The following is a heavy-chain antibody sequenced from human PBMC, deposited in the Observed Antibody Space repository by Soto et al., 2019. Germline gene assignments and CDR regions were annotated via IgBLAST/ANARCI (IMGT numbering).Heavy chain of an antibody. CDR3: ARVAVVTAAGTSDY. D-gene: IGHD6-13*01. J-gene: IGHJ4*02. V-gene: IGHV3-11*06. CDR1: GFTFSDYY. Sequence: LRLSCAASGFTFSDYYMSWIRQVPGKGLEWVAYISGTSDSIPYADSVKGRFTISRDNARNSLYLQMNSLRAEDTAVYYCARVAVVTAAGTSDYWGQGTLVTVSS. CDR2: ISGTSDSI.